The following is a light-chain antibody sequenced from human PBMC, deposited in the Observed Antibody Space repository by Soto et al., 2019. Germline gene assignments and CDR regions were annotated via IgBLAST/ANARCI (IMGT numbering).Light chain of an antibody. J-gene: IGKJ1*01. CDR2: AAS. CDR1: QTVSSNY. Sequence: ILLTQSPGTLSVSPGERAALAWGASQTVSSNYLAWYQQQPGQAPRLLIDAASSTATGIQDRCSGRGSGTDSPLTIGRLAPEDFAVYSCKQFGSLGTFGQGTKGEI. V-gene: IGKV3-20*01. CDR3: KQFGSLGT.